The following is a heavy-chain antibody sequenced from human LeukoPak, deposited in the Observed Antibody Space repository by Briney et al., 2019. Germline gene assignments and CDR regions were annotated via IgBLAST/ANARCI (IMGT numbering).Heavy chain of an antibody. D-gene: IGHD2-15*01. CDR3: ARGYCSGGSCRLPYGMDV. J-gene: IGHJ6*02. CDR1: GGTFSSYA. V-gene: IGHV1-69*13. CDR2: IIPIFGTA. Sequence: ASVKVSCKASGGTFSSYAISWVRQAPGQGLEWMGGIIPIFGTANYAQKFQGRVTITADESTSTAYMELSSLRSEDTAVYYCARGYCSGGSCRLPYGMDVWGQGTTVTFSS.